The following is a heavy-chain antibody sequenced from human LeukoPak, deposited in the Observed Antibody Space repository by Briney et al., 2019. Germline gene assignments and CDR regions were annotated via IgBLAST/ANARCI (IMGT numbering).Heavy chain of an antibody. CDR2: IYYSGST. D-gene: IGHD3-10*01. V-gene: IGHV4-31*03. Sequence: SQTLSLTCTVSGGSISSGGYCWSWIRQHPGKGLEWIGYIYYSGSTYYNPSLKSRVTISVDTSKNQFSLKLSSVTAADTAVYYCARVDGSGFDYWGQGTLVTVSS. CDR1: GGSISSGGYC. CDR3: ARVDGSGFDY. J-gene: IGHJ4*02.